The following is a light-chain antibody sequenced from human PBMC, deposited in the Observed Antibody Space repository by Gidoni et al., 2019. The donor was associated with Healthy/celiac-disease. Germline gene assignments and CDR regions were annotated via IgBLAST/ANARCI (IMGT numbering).Light chain of an antibody. J-gene: IGKJ1*01. CDR1: QSVSSSY. CDR3: QQYGSSPT. CDR2: GAS. Sequence: IPFTPSPGTLSLSPGESATLSCRASQSVSSSYLAWYQQQPGQAPTLLIYGASSRATGIPDRLSGSGSGTDFTLTISRLEPEDFAVYYCQQYGSSPTFGQGTKVEIK. V-gene: IGKV3-20*01.